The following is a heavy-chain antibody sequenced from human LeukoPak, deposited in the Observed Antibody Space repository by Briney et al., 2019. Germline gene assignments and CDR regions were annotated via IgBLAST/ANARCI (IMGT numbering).Heavy chain of an antibody. CDR3: GRFGILTGAFDY. J-gene: IGHJ4*02. Sequence: SETLSLTCTVSGGSISSYYWSWIRQPPGKGLEWIGYIYTSGSTNYNPSLKSRVTMSVDTSKNQFSLKLSSVTAADTAVYYCGRFGILTGAFDYWGQGILVTVSS. CDR1: GGSISSYY. CDR2: IYTSGST. V-gene: IGHV4-4*08. D-gene: IGHD3-9*01.